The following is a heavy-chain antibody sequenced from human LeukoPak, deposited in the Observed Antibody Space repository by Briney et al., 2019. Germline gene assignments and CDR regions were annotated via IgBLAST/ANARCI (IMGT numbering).Heavy chain of an antibody. CDR3: AKTQGYCSSTSCYRPPTAFDY. CDR2: IRYDGSNK. Sequence: GGSLRLSCAASGFTFSYYGMHWVRQAPGKGLEWVAFIRYDGSNKYYADSVKGRFTISRDNSKNTLYLQMNSLRAEDTAVYYCAKTQGYCSSTSCYRPPTAFDYWGQGTLVTVSS. V-gene: IGHV3-30*02. D-gene: IGHD2-2*01. CDR1: GFTFSYYG. J-gene: IGHJ4*02.